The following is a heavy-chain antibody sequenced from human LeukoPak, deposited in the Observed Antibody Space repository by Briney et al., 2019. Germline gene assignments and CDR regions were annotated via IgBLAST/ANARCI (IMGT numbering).Heavy chain of an antibody. V-gene: IGHV3-48*03. CDR1: GFIFGRYE. CDR2: ISSSGSRI. D-gene: IGHD3-9*01. J-gene: IGHJ6*04. CDR3: ARDHDDWAMNDGMDV. Sequence: GGSLRLSCAASGFIFGRYEMNWVRQAPGKGLEWVSYISSSGSRIYYADSVKGRFTISRVNANNSVFLQMNSLRAEDTAVYYCARDHDDWAMNDGMDVWGKGTTVTVSS.